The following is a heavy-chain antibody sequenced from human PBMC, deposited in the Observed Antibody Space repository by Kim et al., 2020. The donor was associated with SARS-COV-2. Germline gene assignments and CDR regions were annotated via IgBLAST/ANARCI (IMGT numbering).Heavy chain of an antibody. V-gene: IGHV1-46*01. J-gene: IGHJ6*02. D-gene: IGHD4-17*01. CDR2: INPSGGST. CDR1: GYTFTSYY. Sequence: ASVKVSCKASGYTFTSYYMHWVRQAPGQGLEWMGIINPSGGSTSYAQKFQGRVTMTRDTSTSTVYMELSSLRSEDTAVYYCARDWTVTSKDYGMDVWGQGTTVTVSS. CDR3: ARDWTVTSKDYGMDV.